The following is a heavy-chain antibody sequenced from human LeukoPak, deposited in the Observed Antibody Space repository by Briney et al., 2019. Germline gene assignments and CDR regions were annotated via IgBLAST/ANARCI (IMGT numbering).Heavy chain of an antibody. Sequence: GGSLRLSCAASGFTFSNAWRSWVRQAPGKGLEWVGRIKSKTDGGTTDYAAPVKGRFTISRDDSKNTLYLQMNSLKTEDTAVYYCTTDPLVLEMATITGYFDYWGQGTLVTVSS. CDR3: TTDPLVLEMATITGYFDY. CDR1: GFTFSNAW. CDR2: IKSKTDGGTT. V-gene: IGHV3-15*01. D-gene: IGHD5-24*01. J-gene: IGHJ4*02.